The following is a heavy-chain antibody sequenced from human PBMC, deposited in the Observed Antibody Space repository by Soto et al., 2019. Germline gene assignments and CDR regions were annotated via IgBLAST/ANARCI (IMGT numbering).Heavy chain of an antibody. Sequence: QVQLVQSGAEVTKPGSSVKVSCKAPGGTFSSYAISWKRQATGPGLESMGGIIPIFGTANYAQKFQGRVTMTADESTSSGYMELSSLRSEDTAVYYCARSQGGSSSLDIYYYYYYGMDVWGQGTTVTVSS. CDR2: IIPIFGTA. CDR1: GGTFSSYA. CDR3: ARSQGGSSSLDIYYYYYYGMDV. D-gene: IGHD2-15*01. V-gene: IGHV1-69*01. J-gene: IGHJ6*02.